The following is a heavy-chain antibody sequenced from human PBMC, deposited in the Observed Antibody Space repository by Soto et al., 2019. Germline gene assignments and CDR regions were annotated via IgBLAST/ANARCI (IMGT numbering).Heavy chain of an antibody. J-gene: IGHJ4*02. CDR1: GGSISSYY. CDR3: AREGADYGDYGGFDY. V-gene: IGHV4-59*01. CDR2: IYYSGST. D-gene: IGHD4-17*01. Sequence: SETLSLTCTVSGGSISSYYWSWIRQPPGKGLEWIGYIYYSGSTNYNPSLKSRVTISVDTSKNQFSLKLSSVTAADTAVYYCAREGADYGDYGGFDYWGQGTLVTVSS.